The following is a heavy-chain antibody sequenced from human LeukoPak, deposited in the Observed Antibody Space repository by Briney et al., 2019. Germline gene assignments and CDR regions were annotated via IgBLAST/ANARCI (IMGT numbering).Heavy chain of an antibody. CDR1: GFTFSSYA. J-gene: IGHJ4*02. D-gene: IGHD2-2*03. CDR3: AKILDIVVVPAATRSDY. V-gene: IGHV3-23*01. Sequence: PGGSLRLSCAASGFTFSSYAMSWVRQAPGKGLEWVSAISGSGGSTYYADSVKGRFTISRDNSKTTLYLQMNSLRAEDTAVYYCAKILDIVVVPAATRSDYWGQGTLVTVSS. CDR2: ISGSGGST.